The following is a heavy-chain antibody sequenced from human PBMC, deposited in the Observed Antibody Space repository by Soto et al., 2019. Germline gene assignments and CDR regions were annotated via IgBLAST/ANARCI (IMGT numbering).Heavy chain of an antibody. CDR3: ARERESRYYYYMDV. J-gene: IGHJ6*03. CDR2: IYSGGST. V-gene: IGHV3-66*01. CDR1: GFIVSSSY. Sequence: PGGSLRLSCEASGFIVSSSYMTWVRQAPGKGLEWVSVIYSGGSTYYADSVKGRFTISRDNSKNTLYLQMNSLRAEDTAVYYCARERESRYYYYMDVWGKGTTVTVSS.